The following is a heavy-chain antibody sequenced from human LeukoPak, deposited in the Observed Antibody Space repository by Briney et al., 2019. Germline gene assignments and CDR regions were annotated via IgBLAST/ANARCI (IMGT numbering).Heavy chain of an antibody. D-gene: IGHD4-17*01. J-gene: IGHJ4*02. CDR1: GFTFSSYS. Sequence: GGSLRLSCAASGFTFSSYSMNWVRQAPGKGLEWVSSISSGSGYIYYADSMKGRFTISRDNAENSLYLQMNSLRAEDTAVYYCAKVRDYGEFSYWGQGTLVTVSS. V-gene: IGHV3-21*04. CDR3: AKVRDYGEFSY. CDR2: ISSGSGYI.